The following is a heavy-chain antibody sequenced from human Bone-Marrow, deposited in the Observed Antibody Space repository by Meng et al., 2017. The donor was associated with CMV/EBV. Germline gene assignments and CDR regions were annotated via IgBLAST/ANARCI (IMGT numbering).Heavy chain of an antibody. D-gene: IGHD2-2*01. CDR3: ARVKRYCSSTSCSRGYFDY. CDR2: ISAYNGNT. CDR1: GYTFTSYG. Sequence: ASVKVSCKASGYTFTSYGISWVRQAPGQGLEWMGWISAYNGNTNYAQKLQGRVTMTTDTSTSTAYMELRSLRSDDTAVYYCARVKRYCSSTSCSRGYFDYWGQGTLVTVSS. J-gene: IGHJ4*02. V-gene: IGHV1-18*01.